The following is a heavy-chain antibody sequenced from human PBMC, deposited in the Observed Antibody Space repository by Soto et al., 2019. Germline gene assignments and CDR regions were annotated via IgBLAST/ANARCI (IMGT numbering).Heavy chain of an antibody. CDR2: ISSSSNYI. J-gene: IGHJ5*02. Sequence: PGGSLRLSCAASEFTFSHYSMNWVRQAPGKGLEWVSSISSSSNYIYYAEKEKSRITITRDNSKNMLFLQMNSLIAEDTALYYFAKDLGYCSSTSCYSWFDPWGQGTLVTVSS. CDR3: AKDLGYCSSTSCYSWFDP. CDR1: EFTFSHYS. D-gene: IGHD2-2*02. V-gene: IGHV3-21*01.